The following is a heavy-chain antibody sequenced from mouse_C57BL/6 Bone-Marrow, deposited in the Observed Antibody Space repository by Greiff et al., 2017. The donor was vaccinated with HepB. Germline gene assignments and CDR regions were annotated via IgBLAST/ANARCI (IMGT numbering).Heavy chain of an antibody. CDR1: GYTFTSYW. V-gene: IGHV1-69*01. Sequence: QVQLQQPGAELVMPGASVKLSCKASGYTFTSYWMHWVKQRPGQGLEWIGEIDPSDSYTNYNQKFKGKSTLTVDKSSSTAYMQISSLTSEDSAVYYCASLRGAMDYWGQGTSVTVSS. D-gene: IGHD1-1*01. CDR3: ASLRGAMDY. CDR2: IDPSDSYT. J-gene: IGHJ4*01.